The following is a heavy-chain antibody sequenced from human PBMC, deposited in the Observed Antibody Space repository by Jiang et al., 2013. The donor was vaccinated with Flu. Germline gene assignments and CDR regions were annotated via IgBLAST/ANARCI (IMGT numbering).Heavy chain of an antibody. CDR1: GGSISTYY. CDR2: IYNNGRT. D-gene: IGHD4-23*01. CDR3: ARENRSPYIRWDN. Sequence: GPGLVKPSETLSLTCTVSGGSISTYYWSWIRQPPGEGLEWIGYIYNNGRTSYNPTLKSRVTISVDTSKNQFSLNMTSVTTADTAVYFCARENRSPYIRWDNWGQGTPVTVSS. V-gene: IGHV4-4*08. J-gene: IGHJ4*02.